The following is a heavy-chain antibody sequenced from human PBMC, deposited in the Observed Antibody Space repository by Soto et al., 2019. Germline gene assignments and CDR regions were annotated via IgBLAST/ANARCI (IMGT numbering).Heavy chain of an antibody. Sequence: GGSLRLSCAASGFTFSSYAMSWVRQAPGKGLEWVSGISDSGANTYYADSVRGRVTISRDNSKSTLYLQMNSLRAEDTAVYYCARDIFGFSSGWYWNYWGQGTLVTVSS. CDR3: ARDIFGFSSGWYWNY. CDR1: GFTFSSYA. J-gene: IGHJ4*02. D-gene: IGHD6-19*01. CDR2: ISDSGANT. V-gene: IGHV3-23*01.